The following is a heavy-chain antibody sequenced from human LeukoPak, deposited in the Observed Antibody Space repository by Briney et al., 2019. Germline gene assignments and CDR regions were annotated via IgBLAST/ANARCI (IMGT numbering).Heavy chain of an antibody. CDR3: ARHRPGERRFDP. CDR1: GGSISSGGYS. Sequence: PSQTLSLTCAVSGGSISSGGYSWSWIRQPPGKGLEWIGYIYHSGSTYYNPSLKSRVTISVDRSKNQFSLKFTSVTAADTAVYYCARHRPGERRFDPWGQGTLVTVSS. J-gene: IGHJ5*02. D-gene: IGHD3-16*01. CDR2: IYHSGST. V-gene: IGHV4-30-2*01.